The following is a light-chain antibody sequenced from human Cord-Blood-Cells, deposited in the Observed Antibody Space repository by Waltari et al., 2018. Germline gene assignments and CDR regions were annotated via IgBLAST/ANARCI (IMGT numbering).Light chain of an antibody. CDR2: KDS. J-gene: IGLJ3*02. Sequence: SYELTQPSSVSVSPGQTARITCSGDVLAKKFPRWFQQKPGQAPVPVIYKDSERPSGIPERFSGSSSGTTVTLTISGAQVEDEADYYCYSAADNNLVFGGGTKLTVL. CDR3: YSAADNNLV. V-gene: IGLV3-27*01. CDR1: VLAKKF.